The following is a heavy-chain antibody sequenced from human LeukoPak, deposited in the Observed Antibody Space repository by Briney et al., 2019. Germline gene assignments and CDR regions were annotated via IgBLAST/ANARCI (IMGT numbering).Heavy chain of an antibody. Sequence: WASVNVSCTASGGTFISYAISWVRQAPGQGLEWMGRIIPILGIANYAQKFQGRVTITADKSTSTAYMELSSLRSEDTAVYYCARDQAELRYVDWLLHPFYYGMDVWGQGTTVTVSS. CDR2: IIPILGIA. CDR3: ARDQAELRYVDWLLHPFYYGMDV. D-gene: IGHD3-9*01. CDR1: GGTFISYA. J-gene: IGHJ6*02. V-gene: IGHV1-69*04.